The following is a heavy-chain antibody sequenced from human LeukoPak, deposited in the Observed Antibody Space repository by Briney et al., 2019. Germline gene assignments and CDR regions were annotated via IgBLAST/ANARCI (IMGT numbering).Heavy chain of an antibody. D-gene: IGHD2-8*01. Sequence: GGSLRLSCAASGFTFTTYSMNWVRQAPGKGLEWVSSISGSSTFIYYADSVKGRFTISRDNVKNSMFMQMNSLRVEDTAVYYCARAYTNGPFYFDYWGQGVLVTVSP. CDR1: GFTFTTYS. J-gene: IGHJ4*02. CDR2: ISGSSTFI. V-gene: IGHV3-21*03. CDR3: ARAYTNGPFYFDY.